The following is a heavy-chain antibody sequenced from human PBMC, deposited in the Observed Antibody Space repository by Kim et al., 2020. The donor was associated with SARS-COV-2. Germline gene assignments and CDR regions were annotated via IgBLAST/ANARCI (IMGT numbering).Heavy chain of an antibody. CDR1: GGSFSGYY. J-gene: IGHJ6*02. V-gene: IGHV4-34*01. CDR2: INHSGST. CDR3: ARTPFGVVIPRRNAVYGMGV. D-gene: IGHD3-3*01. Sequence: SETLSLTCAVYGGSFSGYYWSWIRQPPGKGLEWIGEINHSGSTNYNPSLKSRVTIPVDTSKNQFSLKLSSVTAADTAVYYCARTPFGVVIPRRNAVYGMGVWGQRTTVTVS.